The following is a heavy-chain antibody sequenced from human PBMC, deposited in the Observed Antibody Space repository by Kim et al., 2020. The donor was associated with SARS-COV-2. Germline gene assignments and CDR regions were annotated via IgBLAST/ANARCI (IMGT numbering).Heavy chain of an antibody. CDR3: AKRGEHVPTALYFFDD. D-gene: IGHD1-26*01. Sequence: GGSLRLSCAASGFTFSGYAMSWVRQAPGKGLEWVSSISGSGGNTYYAYSVKGRFTISRDNSKNTLYVQMNSLRAEDTAVYYCAKRGEHVPTALYFFDDWGQGTLVFVSA. V-gene: IGHV3-23*01. CDR2: ISGSGGNT. J-gene: IGHJ4*02. CDR1: GFTFSGYA.